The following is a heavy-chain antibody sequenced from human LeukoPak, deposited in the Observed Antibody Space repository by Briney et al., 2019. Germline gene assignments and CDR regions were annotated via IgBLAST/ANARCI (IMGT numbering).Heavy chain of an antibody. Sequence: PGGSLRLSCAASGFTVSSNYMSWVRQAPGKGLEWVSVIYTGGGTYDADSVKGRFSISRDNSKNTVYLQMNSLRAEDTAVYYCARVFLGSGSYYNDYWGQGTLVTVSS. D-gene: IGHD3-10*01. V-gene: IGHV3-53*05. CDR1: GFTVSSNY. CDR3: ARVFLGSGSYYNDY. CDR2: IYTGGGT. J-gene: IGHJ4*02.